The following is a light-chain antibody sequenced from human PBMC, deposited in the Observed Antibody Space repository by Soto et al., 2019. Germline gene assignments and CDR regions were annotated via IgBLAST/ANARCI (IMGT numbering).Light chain of an antibody. J-gene: IGLJ1*01. V-gene: IGLV2-14*01. Sequence: QSVLTQPASVSGSPGQSITISCTGTSSDVGGYNYVSWYQQHPGQAPKLMIYEVSNRPSGVPNRFSGSTSGNTASLSISGLQADDEAYYYCSSYTSSSTLYVFGTGTKVTAL. CDR2: EVS. CDR3: SSYTSSSTLYV. CDR1: SSDVGGYNY.